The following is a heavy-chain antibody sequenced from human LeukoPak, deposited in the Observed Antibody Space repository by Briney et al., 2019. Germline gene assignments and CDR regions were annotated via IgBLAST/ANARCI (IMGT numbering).Heavy chain of an antibody. CDR2: ISWNSGSI. V-gene: IGHV3-9*01. CDR3: AKDTTIAPHAFDI. CDR1: GFTFDDYA. Sequence: GGSLRLSCAASGFTFDDYAMHWVRQALGKGLEWVSGISWNSGSIGYADSVKGRFTISRDNAKNSLYLQMNSLRAEDTALYYCAKDTTIAPHAFDIWGQGTMVTVSS. J-gene: IGHJ3*02. D-gene: IGHD6-13*01.